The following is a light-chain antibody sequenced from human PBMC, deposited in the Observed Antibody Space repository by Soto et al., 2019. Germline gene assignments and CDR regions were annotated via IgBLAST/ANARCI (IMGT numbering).Light chain of an antibody. V-gene: IGKV3-11*01. J-gene: IGKJ3*01. CDR2: DAS. Sequence: EIMLTQSPATLSLSPGERATLSCRASQSVSSYLAWYQQKPGQAPRLLIYDASNRATGIPARFSGSGSGTDFTLTISGLEPEDFAVYYCQQRSNWLISFGPGTKVDIK. CDR1: QSVSSY. CDR3: QQRSNWLIS.